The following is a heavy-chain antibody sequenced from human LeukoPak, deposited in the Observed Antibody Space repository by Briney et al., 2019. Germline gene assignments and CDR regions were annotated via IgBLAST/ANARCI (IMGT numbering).Heavy chain of an antibody. V-gene: IGHV3-7*01. CDR3: VRDGDYQRDDIWYDALDV. D-gene: IGHD3/OR15-3a*01. CDR2: IRHDGIRQ. CDR1: GFIFSKYW. J-gene: IGHJ3*01. Sequence: QPGGSLRLSCAGSGFIFSKYWMTWVRQAPGKGLEWVANIRHDGIRQNYLDSVEGRFSISRDNAQNSLFLQMNNLRVEDTAIYYCVRDGDYQRDDIWYDALDVWGSGTRVTVSS.